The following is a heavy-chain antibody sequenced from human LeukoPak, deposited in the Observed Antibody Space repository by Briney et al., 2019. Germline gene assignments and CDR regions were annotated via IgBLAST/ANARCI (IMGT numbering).Heavy chain of an antibody. CDR2: ISSSGSTI. J-gene: IGHJ4*02. CDR1: GFTFSSYG. Sequence: GGSLRLSCAASGFTFSSYGMNWVRQAPGKGLEWVSYISSSGSTIYYADSVKGRFTISRDNAKNSLYLQMNSLRAEDTAVYYCARGGYRGYSYGPFDYWGQGTLVTVSS. D-gene: IGHD5-18*01. V-gene: IGHV3-48*03. CDR3: ARGGYRGYSYGPFDY.